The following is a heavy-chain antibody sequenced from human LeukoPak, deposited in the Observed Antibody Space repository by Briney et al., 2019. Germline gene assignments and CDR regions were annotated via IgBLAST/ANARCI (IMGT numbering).Heavy chain of an antibody. CDR2: ISAYNGNT. CDR1: GYTFTSYG. J-gene: IGHJ4*02. Sequence: ASVKVSCKASGYTFTSYGISWVRQAPGQGLEWMGWISAYNGNTNYVQKLQGRVTMTTDTSTSTAYMELRSLRSDDTAVYYCARDPLGYCSSTSCHPRGEIDYWGQGTLVTVSS. V-gene: IGHV1-18*01. CDR3: ARDPLGYCSSTSCHPRGEIDY. D-gene: IGHD2-2*01.